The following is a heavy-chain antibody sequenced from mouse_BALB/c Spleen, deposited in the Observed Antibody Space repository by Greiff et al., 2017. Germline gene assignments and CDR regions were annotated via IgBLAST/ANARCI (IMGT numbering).Heavy chain of an antibody. Sequence: EVQVVESGGGLVKPGGSLKLSCAASGFTFSSYAMSWVRQTPEKRLEWVATISSGGSYTYYPDSVKGRFTFSRDNAKNTLYLQMSSLRSEDTAMYYCARTARATFFDYWGQGTTLTVSS. J-gene: IGHJ2*01. CDR3: ARTARATFFDY. CDR2: ISSGGSYT. D-gene: IGHD3-2*01. V-gene: IGHV5-9-3*01. CDR1: GFTFSSYA.